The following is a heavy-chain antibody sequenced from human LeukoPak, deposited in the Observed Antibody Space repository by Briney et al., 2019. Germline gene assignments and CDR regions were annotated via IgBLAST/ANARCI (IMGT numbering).Heavy chain of an antibody. CDR1: GYSSTSNW. D-gene: IGHD3-10*01. J-gene: IGHJ4*02. Sequence: GESLQFSCKASGYSSTSNWIAWVRQMPGKGLEWMGIIYPGDSDTRYSPSIQGQVTFSADKSISTAYLQWSSLKGSDTAMYYCARQGSGSYSCYWGQGTLVTVSS. CDR2: IYPGDSDT. V-gene: IGHV5-51*01. CDR3: ARQGSGSYSCY.